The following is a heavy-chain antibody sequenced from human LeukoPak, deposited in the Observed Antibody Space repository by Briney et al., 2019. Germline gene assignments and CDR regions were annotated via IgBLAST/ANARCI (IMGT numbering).Heavy chain of an antibody. CDR2: INPDSGAT. CDR1: GYTFTVYY. D-gene: IGHD3-10*01. V-gene: IGHV1-2*06. Sequence: GASVKVSYKASGYTFTVYYMHWVRQAPGQGREWMGRINPDSGATNYAQKFQGRVTMTRDTSISTAYMELSRLRSDDTAVYFCARDTLFMVRGVINDYWGQGTLVTVSS. CDR3: ARDTLFMVRGVINDY. J-gene: IGHJ4*02.